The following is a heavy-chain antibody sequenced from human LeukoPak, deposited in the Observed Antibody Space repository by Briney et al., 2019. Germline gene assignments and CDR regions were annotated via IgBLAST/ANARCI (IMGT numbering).Heavy chain of an antibody. CDR1: GYTFTNYD. CDR3: AIDSRAPWLDP. V-gene: IGHV1-18*04. D-gene: IGHD3-10*01. CDR2: MNTNNSNT. J-gene: IGHJ5*02. Sequence: GASVRVSCKASGYTFTNYDITWVRQAPGKGLEWMGGMNTNNSNTNYAQRLQGRITMTTDTSTNTAYMQLRSLKSDDTAVYYCAIDSRAPWLDPCVQGTLLTVSS.